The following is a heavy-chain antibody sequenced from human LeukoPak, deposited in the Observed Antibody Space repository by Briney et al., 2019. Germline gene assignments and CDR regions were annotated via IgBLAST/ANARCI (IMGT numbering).Heavy chain of an antibody. Sequence: PGGTLRLSCAASGLTFSSDGFSWVRQAPGKGLEWVSGISGSGGSTHYADSVKGRFTISRDNSKNTLYLQMNSLRAEDTAVYYCASYSGWFDYWGQGTLVTVSS. J-gene: IGHJ4*02. CDR3: ASYSGWFDY. CDR2: ISGSGGST. D-gene: IGHD6-19*01. CDR1: GLTFSSDG. V-gene: IGHV3-23*01.